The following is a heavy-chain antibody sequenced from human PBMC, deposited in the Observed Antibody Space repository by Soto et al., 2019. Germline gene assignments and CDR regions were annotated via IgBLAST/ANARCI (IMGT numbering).Heavy chain of an antibody. Sequence: NPSETLSLTCTVSGGSISRDYWSWMRQPPGKGLEWIGYVYHSGSTNYNPSLKSRVTISVDTSKNEFSLKVSSVTAADTAVYYCARSLRGYSYGPFDYWGQGTLVTVSS. CDR3: ARSLRGYSYGPFDY. CDR2: VYHSGST. D-gene: IGHD5-18*01. V-gene: IGHV4-59*01. CDR1: GGSISRDY. J-gene: IGHJ4*02.